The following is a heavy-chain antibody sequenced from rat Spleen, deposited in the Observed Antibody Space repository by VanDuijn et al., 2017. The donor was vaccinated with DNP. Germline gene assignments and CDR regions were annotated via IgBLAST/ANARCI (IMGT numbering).Heavy chain of an antibody. V-gene: IGHV5-31*01. J-gene: IGHJ4*01. CDR3: ARDRVYYGYAMDA. Sequence: EVQLVESGGDLVQPGRSLKLSCVASGFTFNNYWMTWIRQVPGKGLEWVASITSSGGSTYYPDSVKGRFTISRDNAKNTLYLQMNSLRSEDTATYYCARDRVYYGYAMDAWGQGTSVTVSP. D-gene: IGHD1-6*01. CDR1: GFTFNNYW. CDR2: ITSSGGST.